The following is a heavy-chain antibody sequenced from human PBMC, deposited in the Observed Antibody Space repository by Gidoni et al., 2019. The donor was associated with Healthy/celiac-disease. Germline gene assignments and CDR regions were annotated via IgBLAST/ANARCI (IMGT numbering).Heavy chain of an antibody. D-gene: IGHD6-13*01. V-gene: IGHV1-69*01. J-gene: IGHJ6*02. CDR3: ARAVAAAGIGYYYYGMDV. CDR1: AGTVSSYA. Sequence: QVQRVQSGAEVKKPGSSVKVSCKASAGTVSSYAISWVRQAPGQGLEGMGGIIPIFGTANYAQKFQGRVTITADESTSTAYMELSSLRSEDTAVYYCARAVAAAGIGYYYYGMDVWGQGTTVTVSS. CDR2: IIPIFGTA.